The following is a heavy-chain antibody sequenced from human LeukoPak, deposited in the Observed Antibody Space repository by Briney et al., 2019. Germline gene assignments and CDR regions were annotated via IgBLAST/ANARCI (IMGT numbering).Heavy chain of an antibody. J-gene: IGHJ3*02. V-gene: IGHV3-74*01. D-gene: IGHD2-2*01. CDR2: INSDGSST. CDR3: AKGFLEYQLLCAFDI. CDR1: GFTFSSYW. Sequence: PGGSLRLSCAASGFTFSSYWMHWVRQAPGKGLVWVSRINSDGSSTSYADSVKGRFTISRDNSENTLYLQMNSLRAEDTAVYYCAKGFLEYQLLCAFDIWGQGTMVTVSS.